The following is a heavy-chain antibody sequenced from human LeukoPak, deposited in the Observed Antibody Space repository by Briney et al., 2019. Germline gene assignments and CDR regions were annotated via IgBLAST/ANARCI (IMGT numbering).Heavy chain of an antibody. CDR3: GRVKEASAFDI. D-gene: IGHD5-12*01. Sequence: PGGSLRLSCAASGFTFSSYSMNWVRQAPGKGLEWVSSVSSSCRRRYYADSVKGRFTISQDNAKNSLYLQMNSLRAEDTAVYYCGRVKEASAFDIWGQGTMVTVSS. V-gene: IGHV3-21*01. J-gene: IGHJ3*02. CDR1: GFTFSSYS. CDR2: VSSSCRRR.